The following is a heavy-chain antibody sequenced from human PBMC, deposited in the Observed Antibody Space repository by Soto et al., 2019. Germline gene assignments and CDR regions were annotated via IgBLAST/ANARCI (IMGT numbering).Heavy chain of an antibody. J-gene: IGHJ6*03. CDR3: ARRSAVAGTRATFYYYYMAV. CDR1: GGSISSYY. Sequence: LSLTCTVSGGSISSYYWSWIRQPPGKGLEWIGYIYYSGSTNYNPSLKSRVTISVDTSKNQFSLKLSSVTAADTAVYYCARRSAVAGTRATFYYYYMAVWGKGTTVTVSS. D-gene: IGHD6-19*01. V-gene: IGHV4-59*08. CDR2: IYYSGST.